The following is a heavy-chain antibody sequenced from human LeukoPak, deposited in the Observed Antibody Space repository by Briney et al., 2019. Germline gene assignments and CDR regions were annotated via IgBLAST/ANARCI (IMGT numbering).Heavy chain of an antibody. J-gene: IGHJ4*02. CDR3: VRGGSGWYLYDY. D-gene: IGHD6-19*01. V-gene: IGHV3-66*01. CDR1: GFTISSNY. CDR2: IHTSGNT. Sequence: GGSLRLSCAASGFTISSNYMTWVRQAPGKGLEWVSVIHTSGNTYYADSVKGRYTISRDISQNTLYLQMSSLRAEDTAVYYCVRGGSGWYLYDYWGQGTLVTVSS.